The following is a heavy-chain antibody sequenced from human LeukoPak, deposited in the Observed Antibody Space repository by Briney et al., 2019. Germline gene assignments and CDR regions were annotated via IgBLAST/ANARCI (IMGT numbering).Heavy chain of an antibody. Sequence: GGSLRLSCAASGFTFSSYAMHWVRQAPGKGLEWVAVISYDGSNKYYADSVKGRFTISRDNSKNTLYLQMNSLRAEDTAVYYCAKDMSEGFSPVVVPAAMGAFDIWGQGTMVTVSS. J-gene: IGHJ3*02. CDR1: GFTFSSYA. V-gene: IGHV3-30*04. D-gene: IGHD2-2*01. CDR2: ISYDGSNK. CDR3: AKDMSEGFSPVVVPAAMGAFDI.